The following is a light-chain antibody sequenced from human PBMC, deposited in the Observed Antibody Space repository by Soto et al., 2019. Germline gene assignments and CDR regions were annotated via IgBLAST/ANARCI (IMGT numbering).Light chain of an antibody. Sequence: QSALTQPASVSGSPGQSITISCTGISSDIGNYNVVSWYQHHPGKAPKLMIYEGNKRPSGVSDRFSGSESGNTASLTISGLQAEDEADYYCCSSARTSYVFATGTKLTVL. CDR2: EGN. CDR1: SSDIGNYNV. CDR3: CSSARTSYV. J-gene: IGLJ1*01. V-gene: IGLV2-23*01.